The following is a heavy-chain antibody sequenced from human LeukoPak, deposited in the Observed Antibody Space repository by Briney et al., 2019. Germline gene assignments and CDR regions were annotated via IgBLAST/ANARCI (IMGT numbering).Heavy chain of an antibody. J-gene: IGHJ6*03. CDR3: ASDSSGWYGEGVYYYYMDV. CDR2: INPNSGGT. D-gene: IGHD6-19*01. V-gene: IGHV1-2*02. Sequence: VKVSCKASGYTFTGYYMHWVRQAPGQGLEWMGWINPNSGGTNYAQKFQGRVTMTRDASISTAYMELSRLRSDDTAVYYCASDSSGWYGEGVYYYYMDVWGKGTTVTISS. CDR1: GYTFTGYY.